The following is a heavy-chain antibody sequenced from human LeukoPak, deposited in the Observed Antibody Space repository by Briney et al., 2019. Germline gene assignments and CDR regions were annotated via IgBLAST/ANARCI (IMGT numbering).Heavy chain of an antibody. CDR2: IFYTGNA. Sequence: PSETLSLTCTVSGGSISGYHWNWIRQSPGKGLEWIANIFYTGNADYNPSLKSRVTISLDTPKNQISLKLSSVTAADTAVYYCARGGVLLWFGELLFDPWGQGTLVTVSS. D-gene: IGHD3-10*01. CDR1: GGSISGYH. V-gene: IGHV4-59*08. CDR3: ARGGVLLWFGELLFDP. J-gene: IGHJ5*02.